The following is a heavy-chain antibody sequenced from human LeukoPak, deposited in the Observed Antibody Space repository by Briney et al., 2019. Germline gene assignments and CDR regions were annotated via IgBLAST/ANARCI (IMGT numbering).Heavy chain of an antibody. CDR2: ISGSGGST. V-gene: IGHV3-23*01. D-gene: IGHD1-26*01. Sequence: GGSLRLSCAASGFTFSSYAMSWVRQAPGKGLEWVSAISGSGGSTYYADSVKGRFTISRDNSKNTLYLQMNSLRAEDTAVYYCAKAYSGSYYPYYFDYWGHGTLVTVSS. J-gene: IGHJ4*01. CDR3: AKAYSGSYYPYYFDY. CDR1: GFTFSSYA.